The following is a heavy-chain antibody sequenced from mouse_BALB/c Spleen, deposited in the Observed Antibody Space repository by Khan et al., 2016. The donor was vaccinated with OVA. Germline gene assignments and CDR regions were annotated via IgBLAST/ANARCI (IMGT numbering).Heavy chain of an antibody. J-gene: IGHJ3*01. CDR3: VREGAYYRSDGWFAY. CDR1: GYTFTSYT. CDR2: INPSNNYT. Sequence: QVQLKQSGAELARPGASVKMSCKASGYTFTSYTIHWVRQRPGQALEWIGLINPSNNYTNYNQNFKDKATLIVDKSSSTAYMQLSSLTSEDSAVYYCVREGAYYRSDGWFAYWGQGTLVTVSA. D-gene: IGHD2-14*01. V-gene: IGHV1-4*01.